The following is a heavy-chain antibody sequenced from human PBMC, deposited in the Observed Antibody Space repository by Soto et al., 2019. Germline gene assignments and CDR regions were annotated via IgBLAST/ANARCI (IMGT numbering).Heavy chain of an antibody. Sequence: QITLKESGPTLVKPTQTLTLTCTFSGLSVSTSGGGVVWIRQPPGKTLEWLAIIYWDDTKRYSPSLKSRLSITKDTSKNQVVLTMTNMDPVDTATYYCAHRRVGFGEFTNWGQGTLVTVSS. D-gene: IGHD3-10*01. CDR1: GLSVSTSGGG. CDR2: IYWDDTK. V-gene: IGHV2-5*02. CDR3: AHRRVGFGEFTN. J-gene: IGHJ4*02.